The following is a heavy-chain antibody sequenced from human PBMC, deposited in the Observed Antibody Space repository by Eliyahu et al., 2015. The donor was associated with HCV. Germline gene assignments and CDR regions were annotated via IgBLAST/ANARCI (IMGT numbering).Heavy chain of an antibody. CDR3: ASGARTWIRTNDY. CDR1: GGSFSGYY. D-gene: IGHD5-12*01. J-gene: IGHJ4*02. CDR2: INHSGST. Sequence: QVQLQQWGAGLLKPSETLSLTCAVYGGSFSGYYWSWIRQXPGKGLEWIGEINHSGSTNYNPSLKSRVTISVDTSKNQFSLKLSSVTAADTAVYYCASGARTWIRTNDYWGQGTLVTVSS. V-gene: IGHV4-34*01.